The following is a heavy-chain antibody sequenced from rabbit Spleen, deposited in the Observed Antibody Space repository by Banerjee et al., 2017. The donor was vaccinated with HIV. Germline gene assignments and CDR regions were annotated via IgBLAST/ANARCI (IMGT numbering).Heavy chain of an antibody. CDR2: IDTRSSFFP. J-gene: IGHJ4*01. D-gene: IGHD1-1*01. Sequence: QSLEESGGGLVQPEGSLTLTCTASGFYFSSSYYMCWVRQDPGKGLDWNACIDTRSSFFPYSASWAKGRFTCSTASSTPVTLQMTSLTAADTAPYFCARDLARVIGWNFGWWGQGTLVTVS. CDR3: ARDLARVIGWNFGW. CDR1: GFYFSSSYY. V-gene: IGHV1S40*01.